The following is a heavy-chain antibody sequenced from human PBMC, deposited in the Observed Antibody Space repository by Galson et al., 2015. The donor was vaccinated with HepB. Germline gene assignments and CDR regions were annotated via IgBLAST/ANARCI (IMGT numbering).Heavy chain of an antibody. Sequence: SLRLSCAASGFTFSSYSMNWVRQAPGKGLEWVSSISSSSSYIYYADSLKGRFTISRDNAKNSLYLQMNSLRVEDTAVYYRARSQGIVVLPAAVDYWGQGTLVTVSS. CDR2: ISSSSSYI. J-gene: IGHJ4*02. D-gene: IGHD2-2*01. CDR1: GFTFSSYS. CDR3: ARSQGIVVLPAAVDY. V-gene: IGHV3-21*01.